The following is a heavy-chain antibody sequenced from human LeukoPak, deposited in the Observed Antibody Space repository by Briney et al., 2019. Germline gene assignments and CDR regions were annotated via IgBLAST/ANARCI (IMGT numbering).Heavy chain of an antibody. V-gene: IGHV3-9*01. Sequence: HSGRSLRLSCAASGFTFDDYAMHWVRQAPGKGLEWVSGISWNSGSIGYADSVKGRFTISRDNAKNSLYLQMNSLRAEDTALYYCAKDRSGMEPSFDYWGQGTLVTVSS. CDR1: GFTFDDYA. D-gene: IGHD6-25*01. CDR3: AKDRSGMEPSFDY. CDR2: ISWNSGSI. J-gene: IGHJ4*02.